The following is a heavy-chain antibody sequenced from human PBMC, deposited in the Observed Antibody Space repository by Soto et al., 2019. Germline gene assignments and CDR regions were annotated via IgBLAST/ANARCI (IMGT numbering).Heavy chain of an antibody. CDR2: ISFDGRNS. D-gene: IGHD3-10*01. CDR1: GFTFNNYG. J-gene: IGHJ4*02. V-gene: IGHV3-30*18. Sequence: GGSLRLSCAASGFTFNNYGMHWVRQAPGKGLEWVVVISFDGRNSYYLDSVKGRFTISRDNSKNTLYLDMTSLRPEDTAIYYCVKQTGSGSYYNAGSGGHFDSWGQGILVTVPQ. CDR3: VKQTGSGSYYNAGSGGHFDS.